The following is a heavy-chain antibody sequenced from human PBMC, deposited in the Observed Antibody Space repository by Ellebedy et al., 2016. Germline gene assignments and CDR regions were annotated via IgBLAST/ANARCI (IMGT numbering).Heavy chain of an antibody. J-gene: IGHJ2*01. CDR1: GYTFTGYY. V-gene: IGHV1-2*04. D-gene: IGHD6-13*01. Sequence: ASVKVSCKASGYTFTGYYMHWVRQAPGQGLEWMGWINPNSGGTNYAQKFQGWVTMTRDTSISTAYMELSRLRSDDTAVYYCARDWGYSSRGDWYFDLWGRGTLVTVSS. CDR2: INPNSGGT. CDR3: ARDWGYSSRGDWYFDL.